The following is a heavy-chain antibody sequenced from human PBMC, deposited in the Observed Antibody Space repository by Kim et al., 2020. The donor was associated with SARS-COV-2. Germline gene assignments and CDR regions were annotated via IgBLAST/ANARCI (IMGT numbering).Heavy chain of an antibody. Sequence: SETLSLTCTVSGGSINSNSNYWGGICQRPGQGLDWLGSTYYSVSTYYNPSRTRRVTIFVDTSTNQFSLSLRSVSAADTPAFSCPPRMAPSGGHCLPLHV. CDR1: GGSINSNSNY. CDR2: TYYSVST. D-gene: IGHD2-21*02. J-gene: IGHJ6*01. V-gene: IGHV4-39*01. CDR3: PPRMAPSGGHCLPLHV.